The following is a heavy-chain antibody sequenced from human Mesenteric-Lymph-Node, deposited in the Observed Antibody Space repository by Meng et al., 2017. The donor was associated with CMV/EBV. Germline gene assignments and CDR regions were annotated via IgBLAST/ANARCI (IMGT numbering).Heavy chain of an antibody. CDR1: GFAFGTYG. CDR3: AKHLGRGWCHDY. J-gene: IGHJ4*02. Sequence: GESLKISCAASGFAFGTYGMHWVRQAPGKGLEWVAFIRSDGNGEYYAESVKGRLTISRDNYKNTLYLEMHSLRADDTAVYYCAKHLGRGWCHDYWGQGTLVTVSS. D-gene: IGHD4/OR15-4a*01. V-gene: IGHV3-30*02. CDR2: IRSDGNGE.